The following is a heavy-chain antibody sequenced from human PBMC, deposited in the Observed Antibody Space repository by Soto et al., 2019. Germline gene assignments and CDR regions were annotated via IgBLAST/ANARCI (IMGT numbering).Heavy chain of an antibody. CDR1: GFTFSSYA. Sequence: EVQLLESGGGLVQPGGSLRLSCAASGFTFSSYAMSWVRQAPGKGLEWVSAISGSGGSTYYADSVKGRFTISRDNSKNTLYLQMNSLRAEETAVYYCAKDRMSNYDILTGYYYGMDVWGQGTTVTVSS. CDR3: AKDRMSNYDILTGYYYGMDV. V-gene: IGHV3-23*01. J-gene: IGHJ6*02. CDR2: ISGSGGST. D-gene: IGHD3-9*01.